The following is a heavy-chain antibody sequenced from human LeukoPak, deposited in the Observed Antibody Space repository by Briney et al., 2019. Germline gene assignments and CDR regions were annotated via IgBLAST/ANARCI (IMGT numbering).Heavy chain of an antibody. CDR3: ARAGIAVAGPTDV. V-gene: IGHV3-66*01. D-gene: IGHD6-19*01. CDR2: IYSGGST. CDR1: GFTFSSYA. J-gene: IGHJ6*02. Sequence: GGSLRLSCAASGFTFSSYAMSWVRQAPGKGLEWVSVIYSGGSTYYADSVKGRFTISRDNSKNTLYLQMNSLRAEDTAVYYCARAGIAVAGPTDVWGQGTTVTVSS.